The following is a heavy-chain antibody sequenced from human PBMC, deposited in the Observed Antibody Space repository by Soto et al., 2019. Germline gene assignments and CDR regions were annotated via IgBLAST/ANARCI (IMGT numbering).Heavy chain of an antibody. CDR3: TTDLRGLIAPWLDP. V-gene: IGHV3-15*07. J-gene: IGHJ5*02. CDR2: IKSQTDGGTI. CDR1: GFIFSKAW. Sequence: EVQLVESGGGLVKPGGSLRLSCAASGFIFSKAWMNWVRQAPGKGPEWVARIKSQTDGGTIDYAAPVKGRFTISRDDSKNTLYLQMNSLKTEDTAVYYCTTDLRGLIAPWLDPWGQGTLVTVSS. D-gene: IGHD3-10*01.